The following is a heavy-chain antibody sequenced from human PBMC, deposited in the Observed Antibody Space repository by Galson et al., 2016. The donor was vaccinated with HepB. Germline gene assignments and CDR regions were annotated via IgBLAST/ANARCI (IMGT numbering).Heavy chain of an antibody. J-gene: IGHJ5*02. V-gene: IGHV3-21*01. CDR2: ISSSSKYI. CDR1: GFSFTDYT. Sequence: SLRLSCAASGFSFTDYTLHWVRQAPGRGLEWVSSISSSSKYIYYADSMKGRFTISRDNANNSLFLQMESLRADDTAVYYCARDRGIAAGGWFDPWGQGTQVTVSS. D-gene: IGHD6-13*01. CDR3: ARDRGIAAGGWFDP.